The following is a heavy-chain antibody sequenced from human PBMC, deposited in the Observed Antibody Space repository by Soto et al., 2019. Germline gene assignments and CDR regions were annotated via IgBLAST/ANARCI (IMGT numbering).Heavy chain of an antibody. CDR2: ISAYNGNT. J-gene: IGHJ4*02. CDR1: GYAFRTYG. Sequence: ASVKVSCKTSGYAFRTYGLSWVRQAPGQGLEWMGWISAYNGNTDYAQKFQGRVSMTTDTSTSTVYMELRSLRSDDTALYYFARGRGASSLFEPPHYFASWGQGTLVTVSS. V-gene: IGHV1-18*01. D-gene: IGHD1-26*01. CDR3: ARGRGASSLFEPPHYFAS.